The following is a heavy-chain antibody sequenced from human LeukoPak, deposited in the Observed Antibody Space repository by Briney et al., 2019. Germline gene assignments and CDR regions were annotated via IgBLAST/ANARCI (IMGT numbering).Heavy chain of an antibody. Sequence: GASVKVSCKASGGTFSSYASSWVRQAPGQGLEWMGGIIPIFGTANYAQKFQGRVTITADESTSTAYMELSSLRSEDTAVYYCARDLYCSSTSCFDYWGQGTLVTVSS. CDR2: IIPIFGTA. CDR1: GGTFSSYA. J-gene: IGHJ4*02. CDR3: ARDLYCSSTSCFDY. D-gene: IGHD2-2*01. V-gene: IGHV1-69*01.